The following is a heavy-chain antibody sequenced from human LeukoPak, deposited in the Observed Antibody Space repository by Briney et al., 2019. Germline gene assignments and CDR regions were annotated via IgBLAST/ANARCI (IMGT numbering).Heavy chain of an antibody. V-gene: IGHV4-59*01. CDR2: MYYSGST. J-gene: IGHJ4*02. CDR3: ARAGQCGGDCYSLDY. Sequence: PSETLSLTCTASGGSINGYSWTWIRQPPGKGLEWIGYMYYSGSTNYNPSLKSRVTISVDTSKNQFSLKLRSVTAADTAVYYCARAGQCGGDCYSLDYWGQGTLVTVSS. CDR1: GGSINGYS. D-gene: IGHD2-21*02.